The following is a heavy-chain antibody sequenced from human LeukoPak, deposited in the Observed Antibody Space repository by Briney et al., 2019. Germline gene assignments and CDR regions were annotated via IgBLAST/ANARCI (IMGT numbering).Heavy chain of an antibody. CDR3: AKRPLTDYYGSGTHSNAII. V-gene: IGHV4-61*01. J-gene: IGHJ4*02. Sequence: AEPLSLTCSVSVRAISSGSYYWSWIRQPPGEGREGFGYIYYSGSTNYNPSLKSRVTISVDTSKNQFSLKLSSVTAADTAVYYCAKRPLTDYYGSGTHSNAIIWGQGTLVTVSS. CDR1: VRAISSGSYY. CDR2: IYYSGST. D-gene: IGHD3-10*01.